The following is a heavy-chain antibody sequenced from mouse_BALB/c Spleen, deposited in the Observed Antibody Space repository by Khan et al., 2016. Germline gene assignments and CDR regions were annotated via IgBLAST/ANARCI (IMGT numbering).Heavy chain of an antibody. CDR3: TRNYDCVLDY. CDR2: ITSGYNT. V-gene: IGHV5-6-5*01. D-gene: IGHD2-4*01. Sequence: EVELVESGGGLVKPGGSLKLSCAASGLTFSSYAMSWVRQTPEKRLEWVASITSGYNTYYPDSVKGRFTISRDNARNILYLQMSSLRSEDTAMYYCTRNYDCVLDYWGQGTTLTVSS. J-gene: IGHJ2*01. CDR1: GLTFSSYA.